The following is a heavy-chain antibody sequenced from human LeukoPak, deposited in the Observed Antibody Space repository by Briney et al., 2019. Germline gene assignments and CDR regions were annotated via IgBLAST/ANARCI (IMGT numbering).Heavy chain of an antibody. CDR2: IYYSGST. CDR3: VRVFEMATIRKLYYFDH. V-gene: IGHV4-39*01. D-gene: IGHD5-24*01. Sequence: PSETLSLTCSVSGGSIGRSSYFWGWIRQPPGKGPEWIGSIYYSGSTYYNPSLRRRVTISVDTSKNQFSLKFSSVTAADTAIYYCVRVFEMATIRKLYYFDHWGQGTLVTVSS. J-gene: IGHJ4*02. CDR1: GGSIGRSSYF.